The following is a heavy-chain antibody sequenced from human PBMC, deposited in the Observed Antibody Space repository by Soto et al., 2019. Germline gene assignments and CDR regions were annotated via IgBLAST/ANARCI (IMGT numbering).Heavy chain of an antibody. CDR1: GFTFRNYD. V-gene: IGHV3-13*05. CDR3: ARTDRHVYGLDV. J-gene: IGHJ6*02. CDR2: ISAAGDP. Sequence: EVQLVESGGGLVQPGGSLRLSCEASGFTFRNYDMHWVRQGTGKGLEWVSGISAAGDPDYADSVEGRFTISRENAQTSFFLQLTSLRVGDTAVYYRARTDRHVYGLDVWGQGTRVIVSS.